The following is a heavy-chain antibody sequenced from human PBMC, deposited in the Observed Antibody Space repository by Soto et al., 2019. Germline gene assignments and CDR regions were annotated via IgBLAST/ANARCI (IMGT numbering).Heavy chain of an antibody. V-gene: IGHV3-30-3*01. J-gene: IGHJ4*02. CDR2: ISFDGNSL. Sequence: GGSLRLSCAASQFSFRSYAMHWIRQSPGKGLGWVAVISFDGNSLHYADRFTISRDNSKNTLYLQMNNLRPEDTAVYYCARTFDTITYYFDYWGQGTVVTVSS. CDR1: QFSFRSYA. CDR3: ARTFDTITYYFDY. D-gene: IGHD3-9*01.